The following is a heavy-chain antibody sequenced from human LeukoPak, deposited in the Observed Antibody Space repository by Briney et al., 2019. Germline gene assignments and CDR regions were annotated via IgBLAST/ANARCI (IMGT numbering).Heavy chain of an antibody. CDR2: INPNSGGT. V-gene: IGHV1-2*02. J-gene: IGHJ6*02. CDR3: ARSAPYLYGMDV. CDR1: GYTFTGYY. Sequence: ASVKVSCKASGYTFTGYYMHWVRQAPGQGLEWMGWINPNSGGTNYAQKFQGRVTMTRDTSISTAYMELSRLRSEDTAVYYCARSAPYLYGMDVWGQGTTVTVSS.